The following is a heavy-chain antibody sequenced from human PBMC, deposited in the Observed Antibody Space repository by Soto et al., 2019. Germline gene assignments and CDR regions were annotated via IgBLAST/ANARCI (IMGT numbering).Heavy chain of an antibody. Sequence: GASVKVSCKASGYTFTSYGISWVRQAPGQGLEWMGWISAYNGNTNYAQKLQGRVTMTTDTSTSTAYMELRSLRSDDTAVYYCARDSATMIVVDYAFGIWGQGTMVTVSS. CDR1: GYTFTSYG. D-gene: IGHD3-22*01. V-gene: IGHV1-18*01. CDR3: ARDSATMIVVDYAFGI. J-gene: IGHJ3*02. CDR2: ISAYNGNT.